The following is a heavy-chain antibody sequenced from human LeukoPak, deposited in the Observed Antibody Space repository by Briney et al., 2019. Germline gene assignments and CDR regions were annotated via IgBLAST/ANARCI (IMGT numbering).Heavy chain of an antibody. CDR3: AKSHTGSYYDPLAS. CDR2: ISSSSSYI. V-gene: IGHV3-21*04. D-gene: IGHD1-26*01. CDR1: GFTFSSYS. J-gene: IGHJ4*02. Sequence: GGSLRLSCAASGFTFSSYSMNWVRQAPGKGLEWVSSISSSSSYIYYADSVKGRFTISRDNAKNSLYLQLNSLRAEDTAVYYCAKSHTGSYYDPLASWGQGTVVTVSS.